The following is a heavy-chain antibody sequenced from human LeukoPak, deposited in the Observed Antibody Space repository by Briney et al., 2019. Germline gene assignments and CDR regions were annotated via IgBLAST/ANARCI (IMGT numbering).Heavy chain of an antibody. CDR1: GFTFSSHW. D-gene: IGHD3-3*01. CDR2: IKQDGSEK. V-gene: IGHV3-7*01. CDR3: ARDYAIFGVVTPMDY. Sequence: PGGSLRLSCAASGFTFSSHWMTWVRQAPGKGLEWVANIKQDGSEKYYVDSVKGRFTISRDNAKNSLYLQMNSLRAEDTAVYYCARDYAIFGVVTPMDYWGQGTLVTVSS. J-gene: IGHJ4*02.